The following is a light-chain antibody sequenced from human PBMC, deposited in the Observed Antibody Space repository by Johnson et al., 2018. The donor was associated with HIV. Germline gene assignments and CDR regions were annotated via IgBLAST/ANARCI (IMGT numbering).Light chain of an antibody. CDR2: KNN. V-gene: IGLV1-44*01. Sequence: QSVLTQPPSASGTSGQRVTISCSGSISNIGTNTVNWYRRLPGTAPKLLIYKNNQRPSGVPDRFSGSKSGTSASLTISGLRAEDEADYLCAAWDDKLKGTYVFGAGTEVTVL. CDR1: ISNIGTNT. J-gene: IGLJ1*01. CDR3: AAWDDKLKGTYV.